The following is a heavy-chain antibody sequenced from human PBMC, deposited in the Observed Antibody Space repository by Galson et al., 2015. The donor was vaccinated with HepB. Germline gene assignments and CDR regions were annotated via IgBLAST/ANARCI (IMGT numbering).Heavy chain of an antibody. D-gene: IGHD3-3*01. V-gene: IGHV3-7*01. J-gene: IGHJ5*02. CDR2: INADGSDE. Sequence: SLRLSCAASGFTFRTSWMTWVRQGPGRGLEWVANINADGSDEFYVDSVKDRFTISRDNAKNSLYLQMNRLRAEDTGVYYCATDGGLVRARPWGQGTLVTVSA. CDR1: GFTFRTSW. CDR3: ATDGGLVRARP.